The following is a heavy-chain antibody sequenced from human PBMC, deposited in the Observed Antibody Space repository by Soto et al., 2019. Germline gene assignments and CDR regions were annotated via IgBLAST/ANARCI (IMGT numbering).Heavy chain of an antibody. CDR3: ARSLWVRGWFDP. D-gene: IGHD2-21*01. CDR2: IYSGGST. Sequence: PGGSLRLSCAASWFTVSSNYMSWVRQAPGKGLEWVSVIYSGGSTYYADSVKGRFTISRDNSKNTLYLQMNSLRAEDTAVYYCARSLWVRGWFDPWGQGTLVTVS. J-gene: IGHJ5*02. V-gene: IGHV3-53*01. CDR1: WFTVSSNY.